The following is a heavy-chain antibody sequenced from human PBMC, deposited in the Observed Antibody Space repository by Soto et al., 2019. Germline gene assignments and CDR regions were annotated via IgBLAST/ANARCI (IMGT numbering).Heavy chain of an antibody. Sequence: GGSLRLSCAASGFSFSNYAMTWVRQAPGKGLVWVSGMSASGASTYYADSVKGRFTVSRDNSKNTLYLQMNSLGAEDTALYYSAKGSYDIRTGSCYSYYRRQRPLFTLSS. J-gene: IGHJ4*02. CDR2: MSASGAST. D-gene: IGHD3-9*01. CDR3: AKGSYDIRTGSCYSYY. CDR1: GFSFSNYA. V-gene: IGHV3-23*01.